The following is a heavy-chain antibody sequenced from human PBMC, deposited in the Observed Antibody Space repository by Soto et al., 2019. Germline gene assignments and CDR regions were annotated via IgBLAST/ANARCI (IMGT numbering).Heavy chain of an antibody. CDR1: GFTFSSYS. V-gene: IGHV3-21*01. CDR2: ISSRSDFI. Sequence: XGSLILSCSASGFTFSSYSMNWVRQAPGKGLDWVSSISSRSDFIYYAGSVKGRFTISRDNAKNSLYLQMNSLRAEDTAVYYCARDWRTAITWGQGTLVTVSS. CDR3: ARDWRTAIT. J-gene: IGHJ5*02. D-gene: IGHD5-18*01.